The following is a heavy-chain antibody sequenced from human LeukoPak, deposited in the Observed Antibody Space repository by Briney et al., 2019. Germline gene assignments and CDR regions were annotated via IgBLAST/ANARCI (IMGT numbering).Heavy chain of an antibody. J-gene: IGHJ4*02. CDR1: GFTFSNAY. Sequence: PGGSLRLSCAASGFTFSNAYMNWVRQAPGKGLEWVGRIKPKTDGETTGYAAPVKGRFSISRDDSKNMLYLQMNSLKTEDTAVYYCITPLPYSAQGGQGTLVTVSS. V-gene: IGHV3-15*07. D-gene: IGHD2-21*01. CDR2: IKPKTDGETT. CDR3: ITPLPYSAQ.